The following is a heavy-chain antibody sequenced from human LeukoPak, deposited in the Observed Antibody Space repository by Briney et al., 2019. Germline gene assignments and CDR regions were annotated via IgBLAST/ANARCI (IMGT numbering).Heavy chain of an antibody. CDR3: ARHAEGCSGGSCYSGLFGMDV. Sequence: SETLSLTCTVSGGSISSYYWSWIRQPPGKGLEWIGYIYYSGSTNYNPSLKSRVTISVDTSKYQFSLKLSSVTAADTAVYYCARHAEGCSGGSCYSGLFGMDVWGQGTTVTVSS. D-gene: IGHD2-15*01. CDR1: GGSISSYY. J-gene: IGHJ6*02. V-gene: IGHV4-59*08. CDR2: IYYSGST.